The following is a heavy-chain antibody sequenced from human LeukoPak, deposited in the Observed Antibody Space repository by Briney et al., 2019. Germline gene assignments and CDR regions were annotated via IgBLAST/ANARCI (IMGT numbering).Heavy chain of an antibody. Sequence: SETLSLTCTVSGGSISSSSYYWGWIRQPPGKGLEWIGSIYYSGSTYYNPSLESRVTISVDTSKNQFSLKLSSVTAADTAVYYCARRRDGYNYNYWGQGTLVTVSS. J-gene: IGHJ4*02. CDR1: GGSISSSSYY. V-gene: IGHV4-39*01. CDR2: IYYSGST. D-gene: IGHD5-24*01. CDR3: ARRRDGYNYNY.